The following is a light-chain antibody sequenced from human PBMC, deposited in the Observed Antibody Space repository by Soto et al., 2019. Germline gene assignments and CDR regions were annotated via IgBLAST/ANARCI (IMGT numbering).Light chain of an antibody. CDR3: QQYESYWT. J-gene: IGKJ1*01. Sequence: DIQMTQSPSTLSASVGDRVTITCRASQSITSWLAWYQQKPGKAPKLLIYRASTLDSGVPTRFSGSGSGTEFTLTISSLQPDYFAIYYCQQYESYWTFGQGTKVDIK. CDR1: QSITSW. CDR2: RAS. V-gene: IGKV1-5*03.